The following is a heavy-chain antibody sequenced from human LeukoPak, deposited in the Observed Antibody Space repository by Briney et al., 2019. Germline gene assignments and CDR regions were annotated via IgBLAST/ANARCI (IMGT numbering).Heavy chain of an antibody. CDR1: GGTFSSYA. CDR2: IIPILGIA. CDR3: ARGTNAYYDILSGYRDHDY. V-gene: IGHV1-69*10. J-gene: IGHJ4*02. Sequence: SVKVSCKASGGTFSSYAISWVRQAPGQGLEWMGGIIPILGIANYAQKFQGRVTITADKSTSTAYMELSSLRSEDTAVYYCARGTNAYYDILSGYRDHDYWGQGTLVTVSS. D-gene: IGHD3-9*01.